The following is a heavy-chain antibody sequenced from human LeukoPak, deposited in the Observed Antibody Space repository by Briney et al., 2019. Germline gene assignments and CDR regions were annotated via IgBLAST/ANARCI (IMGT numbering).Heavy chain of an antibody. V-gene: IGHV3-30*18. CDR2: ISYDGSNK. D-gene: IGHD6-19*01. J-gene: IGHJ4*02. Sequence: GRSLRLSCAASGFTFSSYGMHWVRQAPGKGLEWVAVISYDGSNKYYADSVKGRFTISRDNSKNTLYLQMNSLRAEDTAVYYCAKEYSSGIYWGQGTLVTVSS. CDR3: AKEYSSGIY. CDR1: GFTFSSYG.